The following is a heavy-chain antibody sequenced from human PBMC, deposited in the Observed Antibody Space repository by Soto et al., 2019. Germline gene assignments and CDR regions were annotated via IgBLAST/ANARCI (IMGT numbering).Heavy chain of an antibody. V-gene: IGHV1-18*01. CDR3: ARDALYYYDSSGYYDYYYYYGMDV. D-gene: IGHD3-22*01. CDR1: GYTFTSYG. CDR2: INAYNGNT. J-gene: IGHJ6*02. Sequence: ASVKVSCKASGYTFTSYGISWVRQAPGQGLEWMGWINAYNGNTNYAQKLQGRVTMTTDTSTSTAYMELRSLRSDDTAVYYCARDALYYYDSSGYYDYYYYYGMDVWGRGTTVTVSS.